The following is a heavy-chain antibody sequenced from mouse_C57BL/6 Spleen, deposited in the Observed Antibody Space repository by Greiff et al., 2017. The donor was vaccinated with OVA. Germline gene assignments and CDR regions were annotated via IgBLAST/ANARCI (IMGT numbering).Heavy chain of an antibody. J-gene: IGHJ2*01. CDR2: IDPSDSYT. D-gene: IGHD2-4*01. CDR1: GYTFTSYW. V-gene: IGHV1-69*01. Sequence: VQLKQPGAELVMPGASVKLSCKASGYTFTSYWMHWVKQRPGQGLEWIGEIDPSDSYTNYNQKFKGKSTLTVDKSSSTAYMQLSSLTSEDSAVYYCARGDYDYPFDYWGQGTTLTVSS. CDR3: ARGDYDYPFDY.